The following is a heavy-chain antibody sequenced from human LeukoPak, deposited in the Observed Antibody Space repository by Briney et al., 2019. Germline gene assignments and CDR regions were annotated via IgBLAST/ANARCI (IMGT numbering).Heavy chain of an antibody. J-gene: IGHJ4*02. CDR2: IYYSGNT. V-gene: IGHV4-39*02. D-gene: IGHD3-22*01. Sequence: SETLSLTCTVSGDSISTSNSYWGWIRQPPGKGLEWIGSIYYSGNTYYNASLKSRVTIPVDTSKNHFSLKLTSVTAADTAVYYCAREHYYDSTAYLDWGQGTLVSVSS. CDR1: GDSISTSNSY. CDR3: AREHYYDSTAYLD.